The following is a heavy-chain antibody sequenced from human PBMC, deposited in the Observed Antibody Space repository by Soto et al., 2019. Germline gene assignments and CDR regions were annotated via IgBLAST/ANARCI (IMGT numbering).Heavy chain of an antibody. J-gene: IGHJ4*02. Sequence: QVQLQEAGPGVVTPSQTLSLTCTVCGGSVTSGACYWSWIRHCPGKGLEWIGYIYSSRDTNHNPALNSRVAMSVVTSKNPFTLHLTSVTVADTAIYYCTSDWGPPVTHRYASWGQAKLVTVS. D-gene: IGHD7-27*01. CDR2: IYSSRDT. CDR1: GGSVTSGACY. CDR3: TSDWGPPVTHRYAS. V-gene: IGHV4-31*03.